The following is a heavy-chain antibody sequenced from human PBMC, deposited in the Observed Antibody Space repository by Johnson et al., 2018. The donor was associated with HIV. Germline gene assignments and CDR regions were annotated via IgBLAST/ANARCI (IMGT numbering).Heavy chain of an antibody. J-gene: IGHJ3*01. D-gene: IGHD3-22*01. CDR1: GFTFSDYA. V-gene: IGHV3-30*04. CDR2: ISYDGSNK. CDR3: ARDTYYYDTSGYLTRPRAFDV. Sequence: QVQLEESGGGVVRPGGSLRLSCAASGFTFSDYAMHWVRQAPGKGLEWVAVISYDGSNKYYADSVKGRFTISRDNSKNTLYLQMNSLRAEDTALYYCARDTYYYDTSGYLTRPRAFDVWGQGTMVTVSS.